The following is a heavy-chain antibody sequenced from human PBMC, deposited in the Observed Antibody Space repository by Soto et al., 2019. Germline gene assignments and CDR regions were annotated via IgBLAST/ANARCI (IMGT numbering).Heavy chain of an antibody. Sequence: PSETLSLTCTVSGGSISSYYWSWIRQPPGKGLEWIGYIYYSGSTNYNPSLKSRVTISVDTSKNQFSLKLSSVTAADTAVYYCARAAASYYGMDVWGQGTTVTVSS. CDR2: IYYSGST. CDR1: GGSISSYY. J-gene: IGHJ6*02. V-gene: IGHV4-59*01. CDR3: ARAAASYYGMDV.